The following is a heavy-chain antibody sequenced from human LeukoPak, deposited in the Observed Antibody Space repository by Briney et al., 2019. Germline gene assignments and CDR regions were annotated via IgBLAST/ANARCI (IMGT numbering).Heavy chain of an antibody. D-gene: IGHD3-10*01. CDR3: ESWITMVRGVIRGMDV. CDR1: GFSLSSFS. CDR2: ISSSSSYI. J-gene: IGHJ6*02. V-gene: IGHV3-21*01. Sequence: GGSLRLACVVSGFSLSSFSMNWVRQAPGKWLEWVSSISSSSSYIYYADSVKGRFPISRDNAKNSLYLQMNSLRAEDTAVYYCESWITMVRGVIRGMDVWGQGTTVTVSS.